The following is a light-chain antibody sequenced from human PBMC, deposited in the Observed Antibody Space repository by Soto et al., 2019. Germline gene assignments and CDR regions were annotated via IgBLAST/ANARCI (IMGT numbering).Light chain of an antibody. J-gene: IGKJ4*02. Sequence: EIVLTQSPGTLSLSPGERDTLSCRASQSVSSNYLAWSRRKPGQAPRLLIYGASNRATDIPGRFSGSGAGTDFTLTLSGRGPEDFAVYYCHQYGSSPPAFGAGTRVDIK. CDR2: GAS. CDR3: HQYGSSPPA. V-gene: IGKV3-20*01. CDR1: QSVSSNY.